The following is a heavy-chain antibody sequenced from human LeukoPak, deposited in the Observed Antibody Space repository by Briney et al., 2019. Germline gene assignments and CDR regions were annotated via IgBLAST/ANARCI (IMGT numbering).Heavy chain of an antibody. CDR3: ARGSGWLPDW. Sequence: SETLSLTCTVSGGSITTYYWSWIRQPPGKGLEWIGHIYDSGNTNYNPSVKGRVTISADTSKNEFSLQLTSVTAADTAVYYCARGSGWLPDWWGQGTLVTVFS. CDR1: GGSITTYY. D-gene: IGHD6-19*01. V-gene: IGHV4-59*01. J-gene: IGHJ4*02. CDR2: IYDSGNT.